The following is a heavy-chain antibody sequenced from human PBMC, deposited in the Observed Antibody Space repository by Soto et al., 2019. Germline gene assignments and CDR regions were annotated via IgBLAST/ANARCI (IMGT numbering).Heavy chain of an antibody. Sequence: XETLSLTCRVSGVSISSSSYYWGWIRQPPGKGLEWIGSIYYSGSTYYNPSLKSRVTISVDTSNNQFSLKLSSVTAADTAVYYCARRPSPYSSSLNWFDHWGQGTLVTVSS. J-gene: IGHJ5*02. V-gene: IGHV4-39*01. D-gene: IGHD6-13*01. CDR2: IYYSGST. CDR1: GVSISSSSYY. CDR3: ARRPSPYSSSLNWFDH.